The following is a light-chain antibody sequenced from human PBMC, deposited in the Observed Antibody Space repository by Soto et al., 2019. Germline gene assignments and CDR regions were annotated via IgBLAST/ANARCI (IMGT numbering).Light chain of an antibody. V-gene: IGLV2-14*03. J-gene: IGLJ1*01. CDR3: GSYTISSSRV. CDR2: DVS. Sequence: QSALTQPASVSGSPGQSITISCTGTSRDVGAYDFVSWYQQHPGKAPKLMIYDVSNLPSGVSTRFSGSKSGNTASLTISGLQAEDEADYYCGSYTISSSRVFGTGTKLTVL. CDR1: SRDVGAYDF.